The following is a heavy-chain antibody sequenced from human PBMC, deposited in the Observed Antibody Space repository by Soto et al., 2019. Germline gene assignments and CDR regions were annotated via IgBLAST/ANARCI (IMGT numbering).Heavy chain of an antibody. V-gene: IGHV3-7*01. CDR3: ARDMKFGGYYGMDV. D-gene: IGHD3-16*01. CDR1: GFIFSNYW. Sequence: GSLRLSCAASGFIFSNYWMSWVRQAPGKGLEWVANIKQDGSEKYYMDSVRGRFTISRDNAKNSLYLQMNSLRAEDTAVYYCARDMKFGGYYGMDVWGQGTTVTVSS. J-gene: IGHJ6*02. CDR2: IKQDGSEK.